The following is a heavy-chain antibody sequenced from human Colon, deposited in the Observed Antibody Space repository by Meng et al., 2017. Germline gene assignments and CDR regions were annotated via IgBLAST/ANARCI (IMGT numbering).Heavy chain of an antibody. V-gene: IGHV3-48*03. D-gene: IGHD6-13*01. Sequence: GESLKISCAASRFSFSNYEMNWVRQAPGKGLEWISYISSSGSPREYADSVKGRFTISRDNAKNSLYLQMNSLRAEDTAVYYCARGGTKHQLVRSSWFDPWGQGTLVTVSS. CDR1: RFSFSNYE. J-gene: IGHJ5*02. CDR3: ARGGTKHQLVRSSWFDP. CDR2: ISSSGSPR.